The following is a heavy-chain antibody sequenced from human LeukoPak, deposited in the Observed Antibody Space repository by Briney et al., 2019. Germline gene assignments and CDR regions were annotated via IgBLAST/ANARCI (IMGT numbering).Heavy chain of an antibody. J-gene: IGHJ6*03. CDR2: IKQDGSEK. D-gene: IGHD3-3*01. Sequence: GGSLRLSCAASGFTFNDYYMSWVRQAPGKGLEWVANIKQDGSEKYYVDSVKGRFTISRDNAKNSLYLQMNSLRAEDTAVYYCARDFGYYDFWSGYLLMDVWGKGTTVTVSS. CDR1: GFTFNDYY. V-gene: IGHV3-7*01. CDR3: ARDFGYYDFWSGYLLMDV.